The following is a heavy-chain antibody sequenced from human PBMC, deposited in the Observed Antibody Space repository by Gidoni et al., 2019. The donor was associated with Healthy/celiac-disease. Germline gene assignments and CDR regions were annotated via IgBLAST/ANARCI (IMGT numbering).Heavy chain of an antibody. CDR1: GFTCSSYG. CDR2: ISYDGSNK. Sequence: QVQLVESGGGVVQPGRSLSLSCAASGFTCSSYGMPWVRQAPGKGLEWVAVISYDGSNKYYADSVKGRFTISRDNSKNTLYLQMNSLRAEDTAVYYCAKSDTAMVMGAYWGQGTLVTVSS. D-gene: IGHD5-18*01. CDR3: AKSDTAMVMGAY. V-gene: IGHV3-30*18. J-gene: IGHJ4*02.